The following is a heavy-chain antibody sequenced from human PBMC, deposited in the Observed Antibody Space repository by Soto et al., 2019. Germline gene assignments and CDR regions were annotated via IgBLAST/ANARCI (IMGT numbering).Heavy chain of an antibody. CDR3: ATDQSPGDWIDS. Sequence: GGSLRLSCAASGFTFSSYAMSWARQAPGKGLEWVSRINGDGSDIKYADSVKGRFTISRDNAKNTLYLQMNSLRAEGTAVYYCATDQSPGDWIDSWGQGILVTVSS. CDR1: GFTFSSYA. J-gene: IGHJ5*01. V-gene: IGHV3-74*03. D-gene: IGHD4-17*01. CDR2: INGDGSDI.